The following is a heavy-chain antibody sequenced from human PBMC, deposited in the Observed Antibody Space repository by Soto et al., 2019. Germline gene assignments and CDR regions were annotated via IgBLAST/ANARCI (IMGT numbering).Heavy chain of an antibody. V-gene: IGHV4-39*01. D-gene: IGHD5-18*01. CDR2: LYYTGSN. Sequence: SETLSLTCTVSGVSISSTSYYWGWIRQPPGKRLEWIGSLYYTGSNYYNPSVKSRVTMSVHTSQNQFSLRLRSVTAADTAVYYCARHDGYRYGFLDSWGLGTLVTVSS. CDR1: GVSISSTSYY. J-gene: IGHJ4*02. CDR3: ARHDGYRYGFLDS.